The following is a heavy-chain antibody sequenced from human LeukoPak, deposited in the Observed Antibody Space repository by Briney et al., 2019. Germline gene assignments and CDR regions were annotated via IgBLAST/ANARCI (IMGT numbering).Heavy chain of an antibody. CDR1: GGTFSSYA. V-gene: IGHV1-8*02. CDR2: MNPNSGNT. CDR3: ARGDRDYDAFDI. D-gene: IGHD4-17*01. J-gene: IGHJ3*02. Sequence: ASVKVSCKASGGTFSSYAISWVRQATGQGLEWMGWMNPNSGNTGYAQKFQGRVTMTRNTSISTAYMELSSLRSEDTAVYYCARGDRDYDAFDIWGQGTMVTVSS.